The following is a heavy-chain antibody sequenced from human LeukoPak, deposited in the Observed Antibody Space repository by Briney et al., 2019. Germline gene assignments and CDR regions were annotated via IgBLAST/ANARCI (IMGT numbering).Heavy chain of an antibody. CDR2: IIPIFGTA. J-gene: IGHJ4*02. D-gene: IGHD6-19*01. CDR3: ASPKAVYSSGWYES. V-gene: IGHV1-69*13. CDR1: GGTFSSYA. Sequence: SVKVSCKASGGTFSSYAISWVRQAPGQGLGWMGGIIPIFGTANYAQKFQGRVTITADESTSTAYMELSSLRSEDTAVYYCASPKAVYSSGWYESWGQGTLVTVSS.